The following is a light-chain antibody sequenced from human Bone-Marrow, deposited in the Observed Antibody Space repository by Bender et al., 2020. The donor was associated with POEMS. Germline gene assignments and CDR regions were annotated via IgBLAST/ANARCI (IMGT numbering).Light chain of an antibody. V-gene: IGLV3-25*03. CDR2: KDV. Sequence: SYVLTQPPSVSLAPGQTATITCGGDNIGSYSVHWYRQKPGQAPVLVIYKDVERPSGIPERFAGSSSGTTVTLTISGVQAEDEADYYCQSADSSGTYPWVFGGGTNLAVL. CDR1: NIGSYS. J-gene: IGLJ3*02. CDR3: QSADSSGTYPWV.